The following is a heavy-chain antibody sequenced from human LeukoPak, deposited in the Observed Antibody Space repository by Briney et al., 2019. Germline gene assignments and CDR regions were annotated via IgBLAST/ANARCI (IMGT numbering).Heavy chain of an antibody. CDR1: GFTFSDHY. CDR2: ISNRGYST. Sequence: GGSLRLSCAASGFTFSDHYMGWIRQTPGGGLEWVSYISNRGYSTYYADSVKGRFTISRDNAKNSLYLEMQSLRAEDTAVYCCARNKRRFDQWGQGTVVTVS. CDR3: ARNKRRFDQ. V-gene: IGHV3-11*01. D-gene: IGHD1/OR15-1a*01. J-gene: IGHJ4*02.